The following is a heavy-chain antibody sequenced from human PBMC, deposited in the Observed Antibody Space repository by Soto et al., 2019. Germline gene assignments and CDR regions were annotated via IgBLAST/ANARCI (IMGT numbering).Heavy chain of an antibody. CDR3: AKAPVSGIAVAGTSYLPLDY. Sequence: HPGGSLRLSCAASGFTFSSYAMSWVRQAPGKGLEWVSAISGSGGSTYYADSVKGRFTISRDNSKNTLYLQMNSLRAEDTAVYYCAKAPVSGIAVAGTSYLPLDYWGQGTMVTVSS. J-gene: IGHJ4*02. V-gene: IGHV3-23*01. D-gene: IGHD6-19*01. CDR1: GFTFSSYA. CDR2: ISGSGGST.